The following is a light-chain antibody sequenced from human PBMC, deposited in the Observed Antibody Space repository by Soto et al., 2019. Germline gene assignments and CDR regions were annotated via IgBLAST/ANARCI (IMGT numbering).Light chain of an antibody. V-gene: IGLV2-14*01. CDR1: SSDVGGYNY. CDR2: DVS. CDR3: SSYTSSSTLYV. Sequence: QCALTQPASVSGSPGQSITISCTGTSSDVGGYNYVSWYQQHPGKAPKLMIYDVSNRPSGVPNRFSGSKSGNTASLTISGLQAEDEADYYCSSYTSSSTLYVFGTGTKLTVL. J-gene: IGLJ1*01.